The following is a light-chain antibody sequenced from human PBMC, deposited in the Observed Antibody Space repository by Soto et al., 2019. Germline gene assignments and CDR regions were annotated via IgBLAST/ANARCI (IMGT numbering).Light chain of an antibody. CDR3: QQYEGSPYT. CDR1: QSVRSNY. Sequence: EIVLAQSPGTLSLSPGERATLTCRASQSVRSNYLAWYQQKPGQAPRLLIYGASSRATGIPDRFSGTGSGTDFTLTTSRLEPEDFAVYYCQQYEGSPYTFGQGTKLEIK. V-gene: IGKV3-20*01. J-gene: IGKJ2*01. CDR2: GAS.